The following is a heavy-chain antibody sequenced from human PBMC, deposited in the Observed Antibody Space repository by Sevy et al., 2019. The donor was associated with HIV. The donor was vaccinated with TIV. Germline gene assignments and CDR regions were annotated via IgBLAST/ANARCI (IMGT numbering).Heavy chain of an antibody. CDR2: ISNSGTTI. J-gene: IGHJ4*02. CDR3: ARDLPPSATTVAHFDC. D-gene: IGHD4-17*01. V-gene: IGHV3-48*03. CDR1: GFTFSSYE. Sequence: GGSLRLSCAASGFTFSSYEMNWVRQAPGKGLEWVSYISNSGTTISYSDSVKGRFTISRDNARNSLYLQMHSLRAEDTAVYYCARDLPPSATTVAHFDCWGQGTLVTVSS.